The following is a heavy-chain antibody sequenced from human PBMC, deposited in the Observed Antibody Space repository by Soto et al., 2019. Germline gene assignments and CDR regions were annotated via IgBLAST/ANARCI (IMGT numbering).Heavy chain of an antibody. Sequence: GGSLRLSFAAPGFTFCSYSMRWVPPAPGKGLEWVSAISCSGGSTYYADSVKGRFTISRDNSKNTLYLQMNSLRAEDTAVYYCAKETTVTLVDYWGQGTLVTVSS. CDR1: GFTFCSYS. D-gene: IGHD4-17*01. CDR2: ISCSGGST. CDR3: AKETTVTLVDY. J-gene: IGHJ4*02. V-gene: IGHV3-23*01.